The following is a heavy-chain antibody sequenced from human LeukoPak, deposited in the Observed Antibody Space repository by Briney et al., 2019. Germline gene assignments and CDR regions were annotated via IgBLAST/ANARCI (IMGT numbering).Heavy chain of an antibody. CDR1: GYTFTSYY. V-gene: IGHV1-46*01. D-gene: IGHD6-19*01. CDR2: INPSGGST. J-gene: IGHJ3*02. CDR3: AREMGENGWFDAFDI. Sequence: ASVKVSCKASGYTFTSYYMHWVRQAPGQGLEWMGIINPSGGSTSYAQKFQGRVTMTRDTSTSTVYMELSSLRSEDTAVYYCAREMGENGWFDAFDIWGQGTMVTVSS.